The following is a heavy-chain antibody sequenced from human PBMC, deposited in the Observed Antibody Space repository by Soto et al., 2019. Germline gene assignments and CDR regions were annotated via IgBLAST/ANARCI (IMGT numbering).Heavy chain of an antibody. CDR1: GFTFTSSA. CDR2: IVVGSGNT. J-gene: IGHJ4*02. CDR3: AAVREAYCGGDCSLGY. Sequence: QMQLVQSGPEVKKPGTSVKVSCKASGFTFTSSAVQWVRQARGQRLEWIGWIVVGSGNTNYAQKFQERVTITRDMSTSTAYMELSSLRSEDTAVYYCAAVREAYCGGDCSLGYWGQGTLVTVSS. D-gene: IGHD2-21*02. V-gene: IGHV1-58*01.